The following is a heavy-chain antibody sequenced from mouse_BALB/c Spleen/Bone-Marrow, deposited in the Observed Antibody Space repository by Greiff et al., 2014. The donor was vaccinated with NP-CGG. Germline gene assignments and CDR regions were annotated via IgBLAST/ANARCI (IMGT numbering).Heavy chain of an antibody. CDR2: IHPNTDNT. CDR1: GYTFTSSW. CDR3: ARHHRYAYYFDY. V-gene: IGHV1S130*01. J-gene: IGHJ2*01. D-gene: IGHD2-14*01. Sequence: QAQLKHSGSVLVRPGASVKLSCKASGYTFTSSWVHWAKQRPGQGLEWIGEIHPNTDNTNYDEKFKGKATLTVDTSSSTAYVDLSSLTSEDSAVYYCARHHRYAYYFDYWGQGTTLTVSS.